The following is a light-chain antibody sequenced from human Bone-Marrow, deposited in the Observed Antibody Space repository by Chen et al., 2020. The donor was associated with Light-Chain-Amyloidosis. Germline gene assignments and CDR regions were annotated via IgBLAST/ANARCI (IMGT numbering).Light chain of an antibody. V-gene: IGKV1-39*01. CDR3: QQSFTSPRT. CDR1: QSIDNH. Sequence: DIQMTQSPLSLSASVGDRVTITCRASQSIDNHLNWYQQKVGTAPKLLIYSTTTLEFGVPSRFAGSGSGTDFTLTISSLQPEDVARYYCQQSFTSPRTFGQGTRVE. J-gene: IGKJ1*01. CDR2: STT.